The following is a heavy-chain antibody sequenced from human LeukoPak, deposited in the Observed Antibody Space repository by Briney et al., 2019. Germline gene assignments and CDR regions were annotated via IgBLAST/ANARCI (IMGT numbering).Heavy chain of an antibody. Sequence: SETLSLTCAVSGGSISSGGYSWSWIRQPPGKGLEWIGYIYHSGSTYYNPSLKSRVTISVDRSKNQFSLKLSSVTAADTAVYYCARGYDAFDIRGQGTMVTVSS. CDR2: IYHSGST. CDR1: GGSISSGGYS. CDR3: ARGYDAFDI. J-gene: IGHJ3*02. V-gene: IGHV4-30-2*01.